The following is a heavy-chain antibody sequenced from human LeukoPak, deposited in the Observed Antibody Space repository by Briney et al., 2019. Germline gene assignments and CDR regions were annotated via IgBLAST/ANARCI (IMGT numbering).Heavy chain of an antibody. CDR2: IRNDETEI. J-gene: IGHJ4*02. Sequence: GGSLRLSCAAPGFPFDAYNIHWIRQAPGRGLEWVSFIRNDETEIHYADFAKGRFTISRDKSKNSVFLQVNSLRPDDTAVYYCAKDGGRYRFDYWGQGTMVTVSS. V-gene: IGHV3-30*02. CDR1: GFPFDAYN. CDR3: AKDGGRYRFDY. D-gene: IGHD3-16*02.